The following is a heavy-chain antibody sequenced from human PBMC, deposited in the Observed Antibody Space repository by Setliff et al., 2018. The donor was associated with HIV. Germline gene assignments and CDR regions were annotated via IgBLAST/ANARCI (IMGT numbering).Heavy chain of an antibody. V-gene: IGHV3-7*05. Sequence: GGSLRLSCAASGFTFSSYWMSWVRQAPGKGLEWVANIKQDGSEKYYVDSVKGRFTISRDNAKNSLYLQMNSLRAEDTAVYYCAREARPGLTRSGFDYWGQGALVTVSS. CDR3: AREARPGLTRSGFDY. CDR1: GFTFSSYW. J-gene: IGHJ4*02. CDR2: IKQDGSEK. D-gene: IGHD1-1*01.